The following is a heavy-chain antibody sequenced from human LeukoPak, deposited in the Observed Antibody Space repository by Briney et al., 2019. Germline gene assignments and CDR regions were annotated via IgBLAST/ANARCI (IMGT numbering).Heavy chain of an antibody. V-gene: IGHV3-7*03. J-gene: IGHJ6*02. CDR2: INHNGNVN. D-gene: IGHD3-16*01. Sequence: GGTLRLSCAASGFTFSSYWMNWARQAPGKGLEWVASINHNGNVNYYVDSVKGRFAISRDNAKNSLYLQMSNLRAEDTAVYFCARGGGLDVWGQGATVTVSS. CDR3: ARGGGLDV. CDR1: GFTFSSYW.